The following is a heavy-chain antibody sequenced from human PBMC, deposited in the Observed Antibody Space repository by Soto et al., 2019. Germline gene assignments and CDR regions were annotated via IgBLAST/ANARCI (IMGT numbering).Heavy chain of an antibody. CDR3: APRRGAFAFGY. Sequence: QVTLKESGPTLVKPTQTLTLTCTFSGFSLTTTGVGVGWIRQPPGKALEWLALIYWNDDKQYSPSLKSRLTTTKATSKNQVVLTMTNLDPMDTATYYCAPRRGAFAFGYWGQGTLVTVSS. D-gene: IGHD2-15*01. CDR2: IYWNDDK. CDR1: GFSLTTTGVG. V-gene: IGHV2-5*01. J-gene: IGHJ4*02.